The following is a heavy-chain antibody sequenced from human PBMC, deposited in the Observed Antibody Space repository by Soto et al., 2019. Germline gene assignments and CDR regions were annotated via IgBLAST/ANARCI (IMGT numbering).Heavy chain of an antibody. V-gene: IGHV3-48*03. CDR2: ISSSGSSI. Sequence: SLSLSCAASGFTFSSYEMNWVRQAPGKGLEWVSYISSSGSSIYYADSVKGRFTISRDNAKNSLYLQMNSLRAEDTAVYYCARDQTLYYYGMDVWGQGTTVTVSS. J-gene: IGHJ6*02. CDR3: ARDQTLYYYGMDV. CDR1: GFTFSSYE.